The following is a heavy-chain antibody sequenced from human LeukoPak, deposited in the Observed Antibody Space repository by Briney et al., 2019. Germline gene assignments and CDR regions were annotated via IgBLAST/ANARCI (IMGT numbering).Heavy chain of an antibody. CDR1: GFTFTNYA. Sequence: GGSLRLSCAASGFTFTNYAMHWVRQAPGKGLEWVAVISYDETNKYYADSVKGRFTISRDNSKNTLYLQMNSLRAEDTAVYYCARRAGAYSHPYDYWGQGTLVTVSS. D-gene: IGHD4/OR15-4a*01. J-gene: IGHJ4*02. V-gene: IGHV3-30*14. CDR3: ARRAGAYSHPYDY. CDR2: ISYDETNK.